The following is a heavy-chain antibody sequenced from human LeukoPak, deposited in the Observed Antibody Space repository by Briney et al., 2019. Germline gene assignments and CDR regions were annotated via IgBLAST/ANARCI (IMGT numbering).Heavy chain of an antibody. D-gene: IGHD4-17*01. CDR3: ARVRDYGAHYYYYYMDD. CDR2: IYYSGST. Sequence: SETLSLTCTVSGGSISSSSYYWGWIRQPPGKGLEWIGSIYYSGSTYYNPSLKSRVTISVDTSKNQFSLKLSSVTAADTAVYYCARVRDYGAHYYYYYMDDWGKGTTVTVSS. J-gene: IGHJ6*03. V-gene: IGHV4-39*07. CDR1: GGSISSSSYY.